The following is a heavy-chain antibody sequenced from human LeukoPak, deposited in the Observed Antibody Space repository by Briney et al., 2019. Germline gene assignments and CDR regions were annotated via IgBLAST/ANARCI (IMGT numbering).Heavy chain of an antibody. CDR1: GFTFSSYW. J-gene: IGHJ4*02. CDR2: INSDGSST. V-gene: IGHV3-74*01. D-gene: IGHD5-24*01. CDR3: ARVDMVTIGAFDY. Sequence: GGSLRLSCAASGFTFSSYWMHWVRQAPGKGLVWFSRINSDGSSTSYADSVKGRFTISRDNAKNTLYLQMNSLRAEDTAVYYCARVDMVTIGAFDYWGQGTLVTVSS.